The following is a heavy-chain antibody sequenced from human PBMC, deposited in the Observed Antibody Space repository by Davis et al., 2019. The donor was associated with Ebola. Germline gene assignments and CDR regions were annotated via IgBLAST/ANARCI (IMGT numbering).Heavy chain of an antibody. CDR1: GVSLRSYY. D-gene: IGHD3-10*01. CDR2: AHYTGYT. CDR3: ARLKSERRFGEFFLFDY. J-gene: IGHJ4*02. Sequence: GSLRLSCTVSGVSLRSYYWTWIRQPPGKGLEWIGSAHYTGYTNFNPSLKSRVSISVATSKNQFSLKLSSVTAADTAVYYCARLKSERRFGEFFLFDYWGQGTLVTVSS. V-gene: IGHV4-59*08.